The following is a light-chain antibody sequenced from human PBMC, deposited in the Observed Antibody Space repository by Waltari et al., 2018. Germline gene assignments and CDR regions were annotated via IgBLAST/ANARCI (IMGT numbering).Light chain of an antibody. CDR1: QRISSY. V-gene: IGKV1-39*01. Sequence: DIQMTQSPSSLSASVGDRVTISCRASQRISSYLNWYQQEPGKAPSLLIYGATSLQSGVPSRFSGSGSGTDFTLTISSLQPEDFATYYCQQTYKTPRTFGQGTKVDI. J-gene: IGKJ1*01. CDR2: GAT. CDR3: QQTYKTPRT.